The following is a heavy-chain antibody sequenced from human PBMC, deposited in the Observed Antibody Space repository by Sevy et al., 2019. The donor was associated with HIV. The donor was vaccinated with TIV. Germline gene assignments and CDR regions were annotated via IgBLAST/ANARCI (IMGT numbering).Heavy chain of an antibody. J-gene: IGHJ3*02. CDR2: ISAYNGNT. CDR3: ARGPPNMVATTSAFDI. D-gene: IGHD5-12*01. V-gene: IGHV1-18*01. Sequence: ASVKVTCKASGYTFTSYGISWVRQAPGQGLEWMGWISAYNGNTNYAQKLKGRVTMTTNTSTSTAYMELRSLRSDDTAVYYCARGPPNMVATTSAFDIWGQGTMVTVSS. CDR1: GYTFTSYG.